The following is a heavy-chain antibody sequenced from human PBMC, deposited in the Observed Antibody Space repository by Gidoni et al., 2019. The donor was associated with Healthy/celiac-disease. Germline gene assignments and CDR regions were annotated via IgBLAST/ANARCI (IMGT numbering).Heavy chain of an antibody. J-gene: IGHJ4*02. D-gene: IGHD6-19*01. V-gene: IGHV4-39*07. CDR3: ARYLLLVAGTYPFDY. CDR2: TYYSGST. CDR1: GGSISSSSYY. Sequence: QLQLQESGPGLVKPSETLSLTCTVSGGSISSSSYYWGWIRQPPGKGLEWIGSTYYSGSTYYNPSLKSRVTISVDTSKNQFSLKLSSVTAADTAVYYCARYLLLVAGTYPFDYWGQGTLVTVSS.